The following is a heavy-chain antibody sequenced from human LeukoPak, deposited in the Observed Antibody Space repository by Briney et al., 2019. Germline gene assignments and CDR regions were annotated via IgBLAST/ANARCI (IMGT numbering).Heavy chain of an antibody. Sequence: SQTLSLTCTVSGGSISSGGYYWSWIRQHPGKGLEWIGYIYYSGSTYYNPSLKSRVTISVDTSKNQFSLKLSSVTAADTAVYYCARDEIEGISYYYDSSGYYTGGAFDIWGQGTMVTVSS. J-gene: IGHJ3*02. CDR1: GGSISSGGYY. V-gene: IGHV4-31*03. CDR3: ARDEIEGISYYYDSSGYYTGGAFDI. CDR2: IYYSGST. D-gene: IGHD3-22*01.